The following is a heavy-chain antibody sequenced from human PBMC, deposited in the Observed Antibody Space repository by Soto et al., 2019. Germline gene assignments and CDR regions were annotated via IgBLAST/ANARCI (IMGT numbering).Heavy chain of an antibody. CDR1: GFSFSSYS. J-gene: IGHJ3*02. CDR3: ARELEVGATGVGGSDI. V-gene: IGHV3-21*01. D-gene: IGHD1-26*01. Sequence: PGGSLRLSCAASGFSFSSYSMNWVRQAPGKGLEWVSSISSSSSYIYYADSVKGRFTISRDNAKNSLYLQMNSLRAEDTAVYYCARELEVGATGVGGSDILRHAPLVTV. CDR2: ISSSSSYI.